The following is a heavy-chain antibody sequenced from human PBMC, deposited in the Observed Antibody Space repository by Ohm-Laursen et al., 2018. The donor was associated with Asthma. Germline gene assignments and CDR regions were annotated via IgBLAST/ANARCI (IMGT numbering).Heavy chain of an antibody. V-gene: IGHV4-59*07. CDR2: IYYSGST. D-gene: IGHD3-10*01. CDR1: GGSISSYY. CDR3: ARGIWFGESQTPYYYYGMDV. Sequence: SDTLSLTCTVSGGSISSYYWSWIRQPPGTGLEWIGYIYYSGSTNYNPSLKSRVTISVDTSKNQFSLKLSSVTAADTAVYYCARGIWFGESQTPYYYYGMDVWGQGTTVTVSS. J-gene: IGHJ6*02.